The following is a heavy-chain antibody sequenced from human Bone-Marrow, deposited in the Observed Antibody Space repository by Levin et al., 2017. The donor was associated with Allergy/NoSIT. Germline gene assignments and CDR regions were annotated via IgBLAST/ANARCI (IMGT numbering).Heavy chain of an antibody. J-gene: IGHJ3*02. V-gene: IGHV3-30*18. CDR2: ISYDGSNK. D-gene: IGHD3-22*01. CDR3: AKVRSGYYYGDAFDI. CDR1: GFTFSSYG. Sequence: GESLKISCAASGFTFSSYGMHWVRQAPGKGLEWVAVISYDGSNKYYADSVKGRFTISRDNSKNTLYLQMNSLRAEDTAVYYCAKVRSGYYYGDAFDIWGQGTMVTVSS.